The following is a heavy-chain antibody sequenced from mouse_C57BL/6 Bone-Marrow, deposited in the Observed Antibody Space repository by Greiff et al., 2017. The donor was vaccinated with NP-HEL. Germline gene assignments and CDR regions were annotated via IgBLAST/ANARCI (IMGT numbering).Heavy chain of an antibody. Sequence: VKLLESGAELVRPGTSVKVSCKASGYAFTNYLIEWVKQRPGQGLEWIGVINPGSGGTNYNEKFKGKATLTADKSSSTAYMQLSSLTSEDSAVYFCARLDYGSSDEDYWGQGTTLTVAS. D-gene: IGHD1-1*01. CDR1: GYAFTNYL. CDR3: ARLDYGSSDEDY. J-gene: IGHJ2*01. V-gene: IGHV1-54*01. CDR2: INPGSGGT.